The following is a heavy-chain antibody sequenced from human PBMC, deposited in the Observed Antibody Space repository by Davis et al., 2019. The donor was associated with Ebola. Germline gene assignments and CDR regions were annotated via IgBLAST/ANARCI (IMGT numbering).Heavy chain of an antibody. Sequence: PSETLSLTCTVSGGSISSYYWSWIRQPAGKGLEWIGRIYTSGSTNYNPSLKSRVTMSVDTSKNQFSLKLSSVTAADTAVYYCAREKGGYSSSWGYYYYGMDVWGQGTTVTVSS. CDR3: AREKGGYSSSWGYYYYGMDV. J-gene: IGHJ6*02. CDR2: IYTSGST. V-gene: IGHV4-4*07. CDR1: GGSISSYY. D-gene: IGHD6-13*01.